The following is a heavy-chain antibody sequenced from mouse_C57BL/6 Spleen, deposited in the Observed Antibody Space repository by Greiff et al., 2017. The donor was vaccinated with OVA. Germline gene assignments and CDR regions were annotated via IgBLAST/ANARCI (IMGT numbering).Heavy chain of an antibody. CDR2: IDPETGGT. D-gene: IGHD2-4*01. CDR3: TRKGDYDGGYWYFDV. CDR1: GYTFTDYE. V-gene: IGHV1-15*01. J-gene: IGHJ1*03. Sequence: VQLQQSGAELVRPGASVTLSCKASGYTFTDYEMHWVKQTPVHGLEWIGAIDPETGGTAYNQKFKGKAILTADKSSSTAYMELRSLTSEDSAVYYCTRKGDYDGGYWYFDVWGTGTTVTVSS.